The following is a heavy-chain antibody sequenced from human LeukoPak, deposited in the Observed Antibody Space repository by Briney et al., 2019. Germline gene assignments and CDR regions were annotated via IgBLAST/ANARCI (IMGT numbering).Heavy chain of an antibody. CDR2: IYYSGST. CDR1: GGSISSYY. J-gene: IGHJ6*03. D-gene: IGHD6-6*01. CDR3: ARAVGFFEYSSSFSLDYYYYYYMDV. V-gene: IGHV4-59*01. Sequence: SETLSLTCTVFGGSISSYYWSWIRQPPGKGLEWIGYIYYSGSTNYNPSLKSRVTISVDTSKNQFSLKLSSVTAADTAVYYCARAVGFFEYSSSFSLDYYYYYYMDVWGKGTTVTVSS.